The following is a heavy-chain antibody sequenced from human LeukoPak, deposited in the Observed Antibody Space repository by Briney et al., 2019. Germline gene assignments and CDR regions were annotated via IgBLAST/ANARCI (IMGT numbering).Heavy chain of an antibody. CDR1: GGSISSYY. CDR3: AREKWELLTSTPVFDY. D-gene: IGHD1-26*01. V-gene: IGHV4-59*12. CDR2: IYYSGST. Sequence: SETLSLTCTVSGGSISSYYWSWIRQPPGKGLEWIGYIYYSGSTNYNPSLKSRVTISVDKSKNQFSLKLSSVTAADTAVYYCAREKWELLTSTPVFDYWGQGTLVTVSS. J-gene: IGHJ4*02.